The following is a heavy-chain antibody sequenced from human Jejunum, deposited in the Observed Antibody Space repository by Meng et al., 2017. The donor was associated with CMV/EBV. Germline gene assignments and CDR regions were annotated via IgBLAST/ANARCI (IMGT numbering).Heavy chain of an antibody. Sequence: SGFTFSSYWMHWVRQAPGKGLVWVSRISSDGRITSYADSVKGRFTISRDNAKNTLYLQMSSLRAEDTAVYYCARKSCDGDCEFDYWGQGTLVTVSS. J-gene: IGHJ4*02. CDR2: ISSDGRIT. CDR3: ARKSCDGDCEFDY. D-gene: IGHD2-21*01. CDR1: GFTFSSYW. V-gene: IGHV3-74*01.